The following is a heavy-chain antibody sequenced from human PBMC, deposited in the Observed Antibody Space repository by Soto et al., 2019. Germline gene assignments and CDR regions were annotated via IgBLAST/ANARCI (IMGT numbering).Heavy chain of an antibody. CDR1: GGSISSYY. V-gene: IGHV4-59*12. CDR3: ARGQGKLRGFDY. J-gene: IGHJ4*02. Sequence: PSETLSLTCTVSGGSISSYYWNWIRQPPVKGLEFIGYIYLTWSTDYNPSVKSRVTISLYRCKNHFALKLSYVTAADTAVYYCARGQGKLRGFDYWVQGTLVTVSS. CDR2: IYLTWST. D-gene: IGHD3-10*01.